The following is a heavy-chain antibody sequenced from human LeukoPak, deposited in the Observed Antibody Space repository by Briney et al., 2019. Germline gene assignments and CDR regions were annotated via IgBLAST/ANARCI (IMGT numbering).Heavy chain of an antibody. V-gene: IGHV3-23*01. CDR3: AKGIYDGSGHNIDY. CDR2: ISTSGAGT. J-gene: IGHJ4*02. Sequence: GGSLRLSCAASGFTFSSCDMNWVRQAPGKGPEWVSGISTSGAGTYYADSVKGRFAISRDNSKSTLYLQMNSPRVEDTAVYYCAKGIYDGSGHNIDYWGQGTLVTVSS. CDR1: GFTFSSCD. D-gene: IGHD3-22*01.